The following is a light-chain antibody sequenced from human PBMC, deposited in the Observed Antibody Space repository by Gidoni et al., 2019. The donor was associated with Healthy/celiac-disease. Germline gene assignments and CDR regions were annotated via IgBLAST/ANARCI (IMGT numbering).Light chain of an antibody. J-gene: IGKJ1*01. Sequence: EIVMTQSPATLSVSPGERATLSCRASQSVSSNLAWYQQKPGQAPRLLLYGASTRATGIPARFSGSGSGTEFTLTISSLQSEDFAVYYCQQYNNGPPWTFGQXTKVEIK. V-gene: IGKV3-15*01. CDR3: QQYNNGPPWT. CDR2: GAS. CDR1: QSVSSN.